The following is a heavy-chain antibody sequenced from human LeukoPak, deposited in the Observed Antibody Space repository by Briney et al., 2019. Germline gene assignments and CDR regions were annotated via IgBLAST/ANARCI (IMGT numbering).Heavy chain of an antibody. CDR1: GFTVISNY. D-gene: IGHD6-13*01. CDR2: IYSGGST. V-gene: IGHV3-53*01. Sequence: PGGSLRLSCAASGFTVISNYMSWVRQAPGKGLEWVSVIYSGGSTYYADSVKGRFTISRDNSKNTLYLQMNSLRAEDTAVYYCARDSRSGSRTAAAYSDYWGQGTLVTVSS. CDR3: ARDSRSGSRTAAAYSDY. J-gene: IGHJ4*02.